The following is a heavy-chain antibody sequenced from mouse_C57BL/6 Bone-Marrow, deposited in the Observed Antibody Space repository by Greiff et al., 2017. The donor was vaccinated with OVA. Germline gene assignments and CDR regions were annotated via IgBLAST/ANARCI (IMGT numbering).Heavy chain of an antibody. V-gene: IGHV1-54*01. CDR3: AREVGFDY. D-gene: IGHD1-1*02. J-gene: IGHJ2*01. Sequence: QVQLQQSGAELVRPGTSVKVSCKASGYAFTNYLIEWVKQRPGQGLEWIGVINPGSGGTNYNEKFKGKATLTADKSSSTAYMQLSSLTSEDSAVYFCAREVGFDYWGQGTTLTVSS. CDR2: INPGSGGT. CDR1: GYAFTNYL.